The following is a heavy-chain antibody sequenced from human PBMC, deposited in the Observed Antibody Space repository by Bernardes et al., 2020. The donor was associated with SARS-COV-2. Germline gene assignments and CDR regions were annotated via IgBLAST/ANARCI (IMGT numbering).Heavy chain of an antibody. J-gene: IGHJ4*02. D-gene: IGHD1-26*01. CDR3: ARDIGSGSHYTFYFNS. CDR2: IYHSGST. V-gene: IGHV4-38-2*02. CDR1: GYSISSGYY. Sequence: SETLSLTCAVSGYSISSGYYWGWIRQPPGKGLEWIGSIYHSGSTYYNPSLKSRVTISVDTPKNQFSLKLSSVTAADTAVYYCARDIGSGSHYTFYFNSWGQGTLVTVSS.